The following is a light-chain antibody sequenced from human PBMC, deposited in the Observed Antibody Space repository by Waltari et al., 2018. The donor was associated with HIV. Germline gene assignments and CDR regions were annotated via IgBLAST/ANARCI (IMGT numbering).Light chain of an antibody. CDR1: SSDIGPYKY. CDR2: EVS. CDR3: SSYISTTTL. J-gene: IGLJ1*01. V-gene: IGLV2-14*01. Sequence: QSAPTQPASVSGSPGQSITISCTGTSSDIGPYKYVSWYQQSPGKAPKLMISEVSNRPSGVSNRFSGSKSGNTASLTISGLQAEDEADYYCSSYISTTTLFGTGTKVTVL.